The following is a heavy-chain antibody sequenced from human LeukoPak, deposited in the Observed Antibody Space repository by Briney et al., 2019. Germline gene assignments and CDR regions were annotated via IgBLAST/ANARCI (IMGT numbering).Heavy chain of an antibody. CDR1: GFTFSSYG. CDR2: IRYDGSNK. CDR3: ARDLHYDSSGYYYGGDSYYFDY. J-gene: IGHJ4*02. D-gene: IGHD3-22*01. V-gene: IGHV3-30*02. Sequence: GGSLRLSCAASGFTFSSYGMHWVRQAPGKGLEWVAFIRYDGSNKYYADSVKGRFTISRDNSKNTLYLQMNSLRAEDTAVYYCARDLHYDSSGYYYGGDSYYFDYWGQGTLVTVSS.